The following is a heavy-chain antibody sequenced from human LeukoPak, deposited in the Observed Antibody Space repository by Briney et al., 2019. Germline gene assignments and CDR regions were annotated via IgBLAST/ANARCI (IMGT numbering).Heavy chain of an antibody. CDR1: GGSISSGDYY. V-gene: IGHV4-30-4*08. D-gene: IGHD3-10*01. CDR3: ARRQYYYGSGSMDV. J-gene: IGHJ6*03. Sequence: SETLSLTCSVTGGSISSGDYYWTWIRQPPGKGLEWIAYIYYSGSAEYNLSLQSRATISVDTSKNQFFLKLRSVTAADTAVYYCARRQYYYGSGSMDVWGEGTMVTISS. CDR2: IYYSGSA.